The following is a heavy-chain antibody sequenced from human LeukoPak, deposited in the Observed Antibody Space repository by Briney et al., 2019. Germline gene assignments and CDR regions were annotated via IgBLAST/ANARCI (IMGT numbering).Heavy chain of an antibody. J-gene: IGHJ5*02. Sequence: GGSLRLYCAASGFTFSSYGMHWVRQATGKGLEWVAVISYDGSNKYYADSVKGRFTTSRDNSKNTLYLQMNSLRAEDTAVYYCAKAPSQLLYNWFDPWGQGTLVTVSS. D-gene: IGHD2-2*01. CDR1: GFTFSSYG. CDR2: ISYDGSNK. V-gene: IGHV3-30*18. CDR3: AKAPSQLLYNWFDP.